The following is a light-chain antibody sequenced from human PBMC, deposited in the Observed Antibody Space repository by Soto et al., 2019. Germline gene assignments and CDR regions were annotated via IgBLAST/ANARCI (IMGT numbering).Light chain of an antibody. J-gene: IGKJ1*01. V-gene: IGKV3-15*01. CDR3: QQYDSYSRT. CDR2: GAS. Sequence: EIVMTQSPATLSVSPGERATLSCMASQSVSSNLAWYQQKPGQAPRLLIYGASTRATGIPARFSGSGSGTEFTLTISSLQPDDFATYYCQQYDSYSRTSGQGTKVDIK. CDR1: QSVSSN.